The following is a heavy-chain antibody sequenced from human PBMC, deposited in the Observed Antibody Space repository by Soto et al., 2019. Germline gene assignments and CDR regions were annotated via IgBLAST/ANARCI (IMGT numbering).Heavy chain of an antibody. CDR2: IKQDGSEK. CDR1: GFTFSSYW. D-gene: IGHD5-12*01. CDR3: ARVGPLRLSYMDV. V-gene: IGHV3-7*01. Sequence: GGSLRLSCAASGFTFSSYWMSWVRQAPGKGLEWVANIKQDGSEKYYVDSVKGRFTISRDNAKNSLYLQMNSLRAEDTAVYYCARVGPLRLSYMDVWGKGTTVTVSS. J-gene: IGHJ6*03.